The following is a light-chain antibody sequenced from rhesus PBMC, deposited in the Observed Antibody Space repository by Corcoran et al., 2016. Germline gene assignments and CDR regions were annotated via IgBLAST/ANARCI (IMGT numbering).Light chain of an antibody. CDR1: SNDIGGYNG. J-gene: IGLJ1*01. Sequence: QSALTQPPSVSKSLGQSVTLSCTGTSNDIGGYNGVSWYQQHPGTAPRLLIYEVSKRPSGVSDRFSGSKSGNTASLTISGLQAEDEADYYCGSYRSGSTYIFGAGTRLTVL. CDR3: GSYRSGSTYI. CDR2: EVS. V-gene: IGLV2-38*01.